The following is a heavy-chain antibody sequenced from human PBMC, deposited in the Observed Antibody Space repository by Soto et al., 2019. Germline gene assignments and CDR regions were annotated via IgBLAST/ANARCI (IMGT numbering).Heavy chain of an antibody. CDR3: ARDTPVTTPL. D-gene: IGHD4-17*01. Sequence: QVQLVQSGAEVKKPGSLVKVSCKASGGTFSSYTISWVRQAPGQGLEWMGRIIPILGIANYAQKFQGRVTITADKSTSTAYMELSSLRSEDTAVYYCARDTPVTTPLWGQGTLVTVSS. J-gene: IGHJ4*02. CDR1: GGTFSSYT. CDR2: IIPILGIA. V-gene: IGHV1-69*02.